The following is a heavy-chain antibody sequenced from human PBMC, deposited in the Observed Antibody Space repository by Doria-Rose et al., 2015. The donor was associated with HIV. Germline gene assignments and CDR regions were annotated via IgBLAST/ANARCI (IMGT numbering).Heavy chain of an antibody. V-gene: IGHV2-26*01. CDR3: ARIKSSGWHHKYYFDF. J-gene: IGHJ4*02. CDR2: IFSDDER. CDR1: GVSLSSPGMG. Sequence: VTLKESGPVLVKPTETLTLTCTVSGVSLSSPGMGVGWIRQPPGKALEWLANIFSDDERSYKTSLESRLTISRGTSKSQVVLTMTDMDPVDTATYYCARIKSSGWHHKYYFDFWGQGTLVIVSA. D-gene: IGHD6-25*01.